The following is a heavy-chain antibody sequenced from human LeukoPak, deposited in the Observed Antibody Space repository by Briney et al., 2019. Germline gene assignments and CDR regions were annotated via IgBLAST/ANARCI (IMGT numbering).Heavy chain of an antibody. CDR2: ISAYNGNT. CDR1: GGTFSSYA. D-gene: IGHD3-9*01. CDR3: ARAYDILTGYAGFDY. V-gene: IGHV1-18*01. J-gene: IGHJ4*02. Sequence: VASVKVSCKASGGTFSSYAISWVRQAPGQGLEWMGWISAYNGNTNYAQKLQGRVTMTTDTSTSTAYMELRSLRSDDTAVYYCARAYDILTGYAGFDYWGQGTLVTVSS.